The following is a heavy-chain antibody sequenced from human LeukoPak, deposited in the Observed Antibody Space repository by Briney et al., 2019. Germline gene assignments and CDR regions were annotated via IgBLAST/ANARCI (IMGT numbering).Heavy chain of an antibody. D-gene: IGHD3-22*01. CDR1: GGSISSYY. CDR3: ARAQDYYDSSGSDY. J-gene: IGHJ4*02. CDR2: IYTSGST. V-gene: IGHV4-4*07. Sequence: SETLSLTCTVSGGSISSYYWSWIRQPAGKGLGWIGRIYTSGSTNYNPSLKSRVTMSVDTSKNQFSLKLSSVTAADTAVYYCARAQDYYDSSGSDYWGQGTLVTVSS.